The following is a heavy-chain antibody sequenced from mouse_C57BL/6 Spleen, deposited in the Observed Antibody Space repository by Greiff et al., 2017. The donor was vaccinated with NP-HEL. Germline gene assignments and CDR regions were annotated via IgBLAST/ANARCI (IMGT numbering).Heavy chain of an antibody. Sequence: QVHVKQSGAELVKPGASVKMSCKASGYTFTSYWITWVKQRPGQGLEWIGDIYPGSGSTNYNEKFKSKATLTVDTSSSTAYMQLSSLTFEDSAVYYCARWDYDYSYYFDYWGQGTTLTVSS. J-gene: IGHJ2*01. V-gene: IGHV1-55*01. CDR1: GYTFTSYW. CDR2: IYPGSGST. D-gene: IGHD2-4*01. CDR3: ARWDYDYSYYFDY.